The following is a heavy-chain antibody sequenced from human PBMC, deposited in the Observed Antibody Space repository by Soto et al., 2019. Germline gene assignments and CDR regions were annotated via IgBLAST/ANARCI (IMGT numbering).Heavy chain of an antibody. Sequence: SETLSLTCTVSGGSISSYYWSRIRQPPGKGLEWIGYIYYSGSTNYNPSLKSRVTISVDTSKNQFSLKLSSVTAADTAVYYCARRVSDFWSGYSPYYFDYWGQGTLVTVSS. D-gene: IGHD3-3*01. CDR2: IYYSGST. J-gene: IGHJ4*02. CDR3: ARRVSDFWSGYSPYYFDY. CDR1: GGSISSYY. V-gene: IGHV4-59*08.